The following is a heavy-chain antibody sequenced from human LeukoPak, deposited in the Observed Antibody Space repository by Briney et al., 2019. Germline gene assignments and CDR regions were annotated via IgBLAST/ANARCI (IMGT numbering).Heavy chain of an antibody. V-gene: IGHV3-48*04. CDR2: ISSSSSTI. J-gene: IGHJ6*03. CDR1: GFTFSSYS. Sequence: SGGSLRLSCAASGFTFSSYSMNWVRQAPGKGLEWVSYISSSSSTIYYADSVKGRFTISRDNAKNSLYLQMNSLRAEDTAVYYCAKDRHIAVAGPYYYYMDVWGKGTTVTVSS. D-gene: IGHD6-19*01. CDR3: AKDRHIAVAGPYYYYMDV.